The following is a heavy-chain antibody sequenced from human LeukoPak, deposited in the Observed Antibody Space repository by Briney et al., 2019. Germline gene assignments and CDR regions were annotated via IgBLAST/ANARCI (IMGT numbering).Heavy chain of an antibody. Sequence: GRSLRLSCAASGFTFSSYAMSWVRQPAGKGLEWVSAISGSGGSTYCADSVEARFTISRHNTKNTLYLAMNPLRAEETATFYCAKSVQLDRRPSYFDYWSQRTLVTVYS. CDR3: AKSVQLDRRPSYFDY. D-gene: IGHD1-1*01. CDR2: ISGSGGST. J-gene: IGHJ4*02. V-gene: IGHV3-23*01. CDR1: GFTFSSYA.